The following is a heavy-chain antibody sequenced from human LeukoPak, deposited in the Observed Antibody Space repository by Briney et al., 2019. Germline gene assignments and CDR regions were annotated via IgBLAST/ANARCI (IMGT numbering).Heavy chain of an antibody. J-gene: IGHJ4*02. V-gene: IGHV4-59*01. CDR3: ARGGAEYQLLSYFDY. Sequence: SETLSLTCTVSGGSISSYYWSWIWQPPGKGLEWIGYIYYSGNTNYNPPLKSRVTISVDTSKNQFSLKLSSVTAADTAVYYCARGGAEYQLLSYFDYWGQGTLVTVSS. CDR2: IYYSGNT. D-gene: IGHD2-2*01. CDR1: GGSISSYY.